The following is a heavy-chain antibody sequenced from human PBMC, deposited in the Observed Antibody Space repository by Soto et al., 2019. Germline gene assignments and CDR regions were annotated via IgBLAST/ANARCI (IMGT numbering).Heavy chain of an antibody. CDR3: ARQVPYSLGPQPYY. CDR2: IYPGDSDT. CDR1: VYTFTSYW. Sequence: GESLKISCKGSVYTFTSYWIGWVRQMPGKGLEWMGIIYPGDSDTRYSPSFQGQVTISADKSISTAYLQWSSLKASDSAMYYCARQVPYSLGPQPYYWGRGTLVTVSS. V-gene: IGHV5-51*01. J-gene: IGHJ4*02. D-gene: IGHD5-18*01.